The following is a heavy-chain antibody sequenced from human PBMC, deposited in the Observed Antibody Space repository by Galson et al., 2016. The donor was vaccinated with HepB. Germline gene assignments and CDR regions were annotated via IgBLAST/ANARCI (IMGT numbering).Heavy chain of an antibody. CDR3: ARGGLRLPFGMDV. CDR2: ISSDGFNK. V-gene: IGHV3-30*04. CDR1: GFIFSNSA. D-gene: IGHD5-12*01. Sequence: SLRLSCAASGFIFSNSAMHWVRQAPGKGLEWVAVISSDGFNKDYADSVRGRFTVSRDNTKTSLYLAMNSLRAEDTAIYYCARGGLRLPFGMDVWGQGTAVTVSS. J-gene: IGHJ6*02.